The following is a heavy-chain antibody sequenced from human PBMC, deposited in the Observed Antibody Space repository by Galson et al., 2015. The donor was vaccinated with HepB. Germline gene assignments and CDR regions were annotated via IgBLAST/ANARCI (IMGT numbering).Heavy chain of an antibody. CDR2: IIPILGIA. D-gene: IGHD2-2*02. V-gene: IGHV1-69*04. CDR1: GGTFSSYA. Sequence: SVKVSCKASGGTFSSYAISWVRQAPGQGLEWMGRIIPILGIANYAQKFQGRVTITADKSTSTAYMELSSLSSEDTAVYYCARDGSCSSTSCYTNYYYYMDVWGKGTTVTVAS. CDR3: ARDGSCSSTSCYTNYYYYMDV. J-gene: IGHJ6*03.